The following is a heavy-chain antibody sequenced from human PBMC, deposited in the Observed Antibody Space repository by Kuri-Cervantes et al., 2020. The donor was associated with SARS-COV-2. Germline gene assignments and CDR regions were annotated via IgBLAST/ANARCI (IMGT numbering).Heavy chain of an antibody. CDR2: IRGGGYTT. J-gene: IGHJ3*01. V-gene: IGHV3-23*01. CDR3: AKDPNGDYVGAFDF. Sequence: GESLKISCAASGFTFSDYYMSWIRQAPGKGLEWISAIRGGGYTTYYADSVKGRFTISRDNFKNTLYLQMNNLRAEDTAVYYCAKDPNGDYVGAFDFWGQGTLVTVSS. CDR1: GFTFSDYY. D-gene: IGHD4-17*01.